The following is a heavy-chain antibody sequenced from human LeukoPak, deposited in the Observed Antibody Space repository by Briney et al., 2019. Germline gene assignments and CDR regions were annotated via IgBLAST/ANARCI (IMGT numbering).Heavy chain of an antibody. CDR1: GGSISSGGYS. J-gene: IGHJ4*02. D-gene: IGHD3-16*02. CDR2: IYHSGST. CDR3: ARSLYDYVWGSYRFDY. Sequence: KPSETLSLTCTVSGGSISSGGYSWSWIRQPPGKGLEWIGYIYHSGSTYYNPSLKSRVTISVDRSKNQFSLKLSSVTAADTAVYYCARSLYDYVWGSYRFDYWGQGTLVTVSS. V-gene: IGHV4-30-2*01.